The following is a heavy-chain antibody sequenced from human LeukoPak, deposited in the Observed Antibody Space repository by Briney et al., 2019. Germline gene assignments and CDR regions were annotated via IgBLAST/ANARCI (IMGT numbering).Heavy chain of an antibody. CDR2: IYYSGST. D-gene: IGHD6-13*01. Sequence: SETLSLTCTVSGGSVSSGSYYWSWIQQPPGKGLEWIGYIYYSGSTNYNPSLKSRVTISVDTSKNQFSLKLSSVTAADTAVYYCASEGAGTFDYWGQGTLVTVSS. CDR1: GGSVSSGSYY. CDR3: ASEGAGTFDY. J-gene: IGHJ4*02. V-gene: IGHV4-61*01.